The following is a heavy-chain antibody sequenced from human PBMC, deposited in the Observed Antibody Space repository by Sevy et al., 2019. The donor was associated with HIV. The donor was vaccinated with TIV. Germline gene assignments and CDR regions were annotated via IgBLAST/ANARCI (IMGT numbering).Heavy chain of an antibody. J-gene: IGHJ5*02. Sequence: LRLSCAASGFTFEDYAMHWVRQAPGKGLEWVSGISWNSGTIGYADSVKGRFTISRDNAKNILYLQMNSLRGQDTALYYCAKDVVASAATPDNWFDPWGQGTLVTVSS. CDR2: ISWNSGTI. V-gene: IGHV3-9*01. D-gene: IGHD2-15*01. CDR3: AKDVVASAATPDNWFDP. CDR1: GFTFEDYA.